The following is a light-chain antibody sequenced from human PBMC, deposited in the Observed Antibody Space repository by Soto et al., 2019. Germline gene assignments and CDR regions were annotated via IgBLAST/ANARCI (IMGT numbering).Light chain of an antibody. CDR3: QQYDNLPYT. CDR1: QDITNY. J-gene: IGKJ2*01. CDR2: GAY. V-gene: IGKV1-33*01. Sequence: DIQMTQSPSSLSASVGDRVTISCQASQDITNYLNWYQQKPGKAPKLLIYGAYNLETGVPSRFSGNGSGTDFTFTISSLQPEDFAAYYCQQYDNLPYTFGQGTKLEIK.